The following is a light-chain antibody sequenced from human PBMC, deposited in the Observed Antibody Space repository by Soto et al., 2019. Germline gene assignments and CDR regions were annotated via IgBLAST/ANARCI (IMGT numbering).Light chain of an antibody. CDR2: DAS. CDR1: QSVGSY. Sequence: EIVLTQSPATMSLSPGERATLSCRASQSVGSYLAWYRQKPGQAPRLLIYDASNRATGIPARFSGSVSETDFTLTISSLEPEDFAVYYCQQRSNWPRTFGGGTKVEIK. CDR3: QQRSNWPRT. V-gene: IGKV3-11*01. J-gene: IGKJ4*01.